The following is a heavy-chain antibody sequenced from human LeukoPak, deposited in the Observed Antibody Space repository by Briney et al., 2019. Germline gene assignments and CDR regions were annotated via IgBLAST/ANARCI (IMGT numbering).Heavy chain of an antibody. V-gene: IGHV3-21*01. CDR1: RFTFSTYS. CDR2: ISSSSSYI. Sequence: GGSLRLSCAASRFTFSTYSMNWVRQAPGKGLEWVSSISSSSSYIYYADSVKGRFAISRDNAKNSLYLQMTSLRAEDMAVYYCARDNYDFWSGELDHWGQGTLVTVSS. CDR3: ARDNYDFWSGELDH. D-gene: IGHD3-3*01. J-gene: IGHJ4*02.